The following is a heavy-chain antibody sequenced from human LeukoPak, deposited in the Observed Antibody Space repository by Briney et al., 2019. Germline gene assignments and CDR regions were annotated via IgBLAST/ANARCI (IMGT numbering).Heavy chain of an antibody. CDR1: GGSFSGYN. J-gene: IGHJ4*02. V-gene: IGHV4-34*01. CDR2: ITHSGST. CDR3: ARGFPTLGYCSGGSCYSLDY. D-gene: IGHD2-15*01. Sequence: PSETLSLTCAVYGGSFSGYNWSWIRQPPGKGLEWIGEITHSGSTNYNPSLKSRVTISVDTSKNQFSLKLSSVTAADTAVYYCARGFPTLGYCSGGSCYSLDYWGQGTLVTVSS.